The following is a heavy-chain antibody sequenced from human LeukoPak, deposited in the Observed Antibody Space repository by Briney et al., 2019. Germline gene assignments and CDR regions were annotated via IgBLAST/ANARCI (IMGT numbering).Heavy chain of an antibody. CDR3: ARGALGLRLGELSLYFDY. CDR1: GFTFSSYE. Sequence: GGSLRLSCAASGFTFSSYEMSWVRQAPGKGLEWVSYISSSGSTIYYADSVKGRFTISRDNAKNSLYLQMNSLRAEDTAVYYCARGALGLRLGELSLYFDYWGQGTLVTVSS. V-gene: IGHV3-48*03. CDR2: ISSSGSTI. D-gene: IGHD3-16*02. J-gene: IGHJ4*02.